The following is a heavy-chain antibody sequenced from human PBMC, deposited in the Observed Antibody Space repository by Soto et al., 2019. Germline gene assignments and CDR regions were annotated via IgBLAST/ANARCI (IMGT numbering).Heavy chain of an antibody. CDR1: GGSISSSTYY. CDR3: AGLDYGDYDYYFDY. CDR2: IYYSGST. D-gene: IGHD4-17*01. V-gene: IGHV4-39*07. Sequence: SETLSLTCIVSGGSISSSTYYWGWIRQPPGKGLEWIGCIYYSGSTNYNPSLKSRVTISVDTSKNQFSLKLSSVTAADTAVYYCAGLDYGDYDYYFDYWGQGTLVTVSS. J-gene: IGHJ4*02.